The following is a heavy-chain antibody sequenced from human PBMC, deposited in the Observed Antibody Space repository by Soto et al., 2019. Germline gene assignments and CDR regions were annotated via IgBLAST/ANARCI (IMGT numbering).Heavy chain of an antibody. D-gene: IGHD3-22*01. V-gene: IGHV1-69*01. CDR2: XIPIFGTA. CDR3: ASSDDSSGPLTYYYYGMDV. Sequence: QVQLVQSGAEVKKPGSSVKVSXXXXGGTFSSYAXXXXXXAPGQGLEWXXXXIPIFGTANYAQKFQGRVTITADESTSTAYMELSSLRSEDTAVYYCASSDDSSGPLTYYYYGMDVWGQGTTVTVSS. J-gene: IGHJ6*02. CDR1: GGTFSSYA.